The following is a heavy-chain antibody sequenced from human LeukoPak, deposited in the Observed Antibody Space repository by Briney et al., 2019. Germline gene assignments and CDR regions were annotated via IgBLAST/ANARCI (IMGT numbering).Heavy chain of an antibody. CDR2: ISSSSSYI. J-gene: IGHJ4*02. CDR3: ARSGAQSYGVEY. Sequence: GGSLRLSCAASGFTFNTYNMNWVRQAPGKGLEWVSSISSSSSYICYADSVKGRFIISRDNAKNSLYLQMSGLRAEDTAMYYCARSGAQSYGVEYWGQGTLVTVSS. D-gene: IGHD5-18*01. V-gene: IGHV3-21*01. CDR1: GFTFNTYN.